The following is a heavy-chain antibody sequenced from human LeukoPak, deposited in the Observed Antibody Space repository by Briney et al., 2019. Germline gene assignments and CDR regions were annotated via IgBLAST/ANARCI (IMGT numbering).Heavy chain of an antibody. CDR1: GFTFSSYS. Sequence: GGSQRLSCAASGFTFSSYSMNWVRQAPGKGLEWVSSISSSSSYIYYADSVKGRFTISRDNAKNSLYLQMNSLRAEDTAVYYCARDWYCSGGSCYSFDYWGQGTLVTVSS. J-gene: IGHJ4*02. CDR3: ARDWYCSGGSCYSFDY. D-gene: IGHD2-15*01. V-gene: IGHV3-21*01. CDR2: ISSSSSYI.